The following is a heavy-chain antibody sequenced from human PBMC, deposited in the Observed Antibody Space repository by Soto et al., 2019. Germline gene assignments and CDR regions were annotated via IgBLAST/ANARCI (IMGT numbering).Heavy chain of an antibody. CDR1: GGSFSGYY. CDR3: AIISSIAARNYYYYYMDV. J-gene: IGHJ6*03. V-gene: IGHV4-34*01. D-gene: IGHD6-6*01. Sequence: SETLSLTCAVYGGSFSGYYWSWIRQPPGKGLEWIGEINHSGSTNYNPSLKSRVTISVDTSKNQFSLKLSSVTAADTAVYYCAIISSIAARNYYYYYMDVWGKGTTVTVSS. CDR2: INHSGST.